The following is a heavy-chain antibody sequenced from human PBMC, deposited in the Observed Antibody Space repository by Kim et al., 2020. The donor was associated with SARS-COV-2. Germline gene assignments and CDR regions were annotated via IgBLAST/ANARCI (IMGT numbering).Heavy chain of an antibody. CDR3: TSAPTGYDSSWFEHFQH. D-gene: IGHD6-13*01. Sequence: GGSLRLSCAASGFIFSSYAMHWVRQAPGKGLEWVAVISYDGSSKYYADSVKGRFTISRDNSKSTLFLEMKSLRAEDAAVYYCTSAPTGYDSSWFEHFQHWGQGTLVTVSS. CDR2: ISYDGSSK. V-gene: IGHV3-30*04. J-gene: IGHJ1*01. CDR1: GFIFSSYA.